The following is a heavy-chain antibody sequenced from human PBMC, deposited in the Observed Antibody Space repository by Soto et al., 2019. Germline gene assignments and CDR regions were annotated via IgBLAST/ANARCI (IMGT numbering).Heavy chain of an antibody. D-gene: IGHD3-22*01. J-gene: IGHJ4*02. CDR2: ISGSGGST. CDR3: ANCGRITMIVVPSY. V-gene: IGHV3-23*01. CDR1: GFTFSSYA. Sequence: EVQLLESGGGLVQPGGSLRLSCAASGFTFSSYAMSWVRQAPGKGLEWVSAISGSGGSTYYADSVKGRFTISRDNSKNTLYLQMNSQRAEDTAVYYCANCGRITMIVVPSYWGQGTLVTVSS.